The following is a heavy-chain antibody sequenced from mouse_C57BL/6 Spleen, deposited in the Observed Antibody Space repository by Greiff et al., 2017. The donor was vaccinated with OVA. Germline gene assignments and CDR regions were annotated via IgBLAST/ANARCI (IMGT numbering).Heavy chain of an antibody. D-gene: IGHD4-1*01. CDR2: IWSGGST. Sequence: VQLQQSGPGLVQPSQSLSITCTVSGFSLTSYGVHWVRQSPGKGLEWLGVIWSGGSTDYNAAFISRLSISKDNSKSQVFFKMNSLQADDTAIYYCARRRLGPYYYAMDYWGQGTSVTVSS. CDR1: GFSLTSYG. V-gene: IGHV2-2*01. J-gene: IGHJ4*01. CDR3: ARRRLGPYYYAMDY.